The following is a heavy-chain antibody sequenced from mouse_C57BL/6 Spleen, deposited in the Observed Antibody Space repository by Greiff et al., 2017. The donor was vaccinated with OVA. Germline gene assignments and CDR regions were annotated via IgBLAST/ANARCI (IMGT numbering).Heavy chain of an antibody. CDR2: ISDGGSYT. V-gene: IGHV5-4*01. D-gene: IGHD1-1*01. CDR1: GFTFSSYA. Sequence: EVQGVESGGGLVKPGGSLKLSCAASGFTFSSYAMSWVRQTPEKRLEWVATISDGGSYTYYPDNVKGRFTISRDNAKNNLYLQMSHLKSEDTAMYYCGTGVATDYAMDYWGQGTSVTVSS. J-gene: IGHJ4*01. CDR3: GTGVATDYAMDY.